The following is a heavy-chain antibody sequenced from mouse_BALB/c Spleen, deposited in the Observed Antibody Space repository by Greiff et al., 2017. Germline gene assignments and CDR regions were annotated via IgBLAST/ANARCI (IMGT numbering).Heavy chain of an antibody. V-gene: IGHV1-39*01. Sequence: VQLQQTGPELVKPGASVKISCKASGYSFTDYIMLWVKQSHGKSLEWIGNINPYYGSTSYNLKFKGKATLTVDKSSSTAYMQLNSLTSEDSAVYDCARGGGNYLFAYWGQGTLVTVSA. CDR2: INPYYGST. J-gene: IGHJ3*01. D-gene: IGHD2-1*01. CDR1: GYSFTDYI. CDR3: ARGGGNYLFAY.